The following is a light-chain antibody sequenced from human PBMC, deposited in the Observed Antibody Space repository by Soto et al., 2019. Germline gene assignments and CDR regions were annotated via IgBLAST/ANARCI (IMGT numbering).Light chain of an antibody. CDR2: DAS. J-gene: IGKJ4*01. Sequence: DIQMTQSPSSLSESVGDRVTITCQASQDISNYLNWYQQKPGKAPKLLIYDASNLETGVPSRFSGSGSGTDFTFTISSLQPEDIATYYCQQYRTFGGGTKVEIK. CDR3: QQYRT. V-gene: IGKV1-33*01. CDR1: QDISNY.